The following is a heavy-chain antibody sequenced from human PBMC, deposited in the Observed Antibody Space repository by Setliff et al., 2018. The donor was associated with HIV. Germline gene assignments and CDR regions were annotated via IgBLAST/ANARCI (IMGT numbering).Heavy chain of an antibody. V-gene: IGHV1-8*02. CDR1: GYTFTNSD. CDR3: AREKRSSTWLYSSGGTVDY. J-gene: IGHJ4*02. D-gene: IGHD6-25*01. Sequence: GASVKVSCKASGYTFTNSDINWVRQATGQGLEWMGWMNPKSGNTGYAQRFQGRVAMTWDTSISTAYMVLSNLKSDDTAVYYCAREKRSSTWLYSSGGTVDYWGLGTLVTVSS. CDR2: MNPKSGNT.